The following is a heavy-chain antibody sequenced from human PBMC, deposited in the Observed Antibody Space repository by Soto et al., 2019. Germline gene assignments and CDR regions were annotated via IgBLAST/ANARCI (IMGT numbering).Heavy chain of an antibody. CDR3: AREQSYYYYDLDV. Sequence: QVQLQQWGAGLLKPSETLSLTCAVYGGSFSGYYWSWIRQPPGKGLEWIGEINHSGSTNYNPSLNSRVTISVDTSKNQFSLKLSSVTAADTAVYYCAREQSYYYYDLDVLGKGTTVTVSS. V-gene: IGHV4-34*01. D-gene: IGHD4-4*01. CDR2: INHSGST. CDR1: GGSFSGYY. J-gene: IGHJ6*03.